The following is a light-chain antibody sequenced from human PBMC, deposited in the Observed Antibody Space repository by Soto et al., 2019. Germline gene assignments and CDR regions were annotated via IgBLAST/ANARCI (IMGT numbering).Light chain of an antibody. CDR3: QKYKSAPWT. V-gene: IGKV1-27*01. Sequence: DIQMTQSPSSLSASVGDRVTITCRASQGMSNYLAWYQQKPGKVPKLRIYAASTLQSGVPSRFSGGGSGADFTLTISSLQPEDVATYYCQKYKSAPWTFGQGTKVEIK. J-gene: IGKJ1*01. CDR1: QGMSNY. CDR2: AAS.